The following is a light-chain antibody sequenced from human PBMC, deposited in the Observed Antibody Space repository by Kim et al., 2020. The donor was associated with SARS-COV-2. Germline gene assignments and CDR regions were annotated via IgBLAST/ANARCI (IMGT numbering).Light chain of an antibody. J-gene: IGKJ2*01. CDR1: QVITNN. V-gene: IGKV3D-15*01. CDR3: QQNRTWPL. Sequence: EIVMTQSPPTLSVSPGDRATLSCRASQVITNNFAWYQQKPGQAPRLLIYGATTRATGVPVRFSGRPSGTDFTLTISSLQSEDFAVYYWQQNRTWPLFGPGTKLEI. CDR2: GAT.